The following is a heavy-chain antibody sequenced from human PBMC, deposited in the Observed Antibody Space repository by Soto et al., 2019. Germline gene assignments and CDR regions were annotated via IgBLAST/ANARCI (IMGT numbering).Heavy chain of an antibody. D-gene: IGHD6-13*01. V-gene: IGHV3-53*01. J-gene: IGHJ6*02. CDR1: GFTVSSNY. Sequence: PGGSLRLSCAASGFTVSSNYMSWVRQAPGKGLEWVSVIYSGGSTYYADSVKGRFTISRDNSKNTLYLQMNSLRAEDTAVYYCAREGVAAGLYHSYGMDFWGQGTTVTVAS. CDR2: IYSGGST. CDR3: AREGVAAGLYHSYGMDF.